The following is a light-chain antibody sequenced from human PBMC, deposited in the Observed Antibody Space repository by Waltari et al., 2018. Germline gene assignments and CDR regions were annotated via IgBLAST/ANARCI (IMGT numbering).Light chain of an antibody. CDR1: KRIRYY. Sequence: IPGRASKRIRYYFNWDQQKPGKAPKLLIYAAYTLQSGAPSRFSGSGSGTDFTLTISSLQPEDFATYYCQQSYNTPTLGPGTKVEI. CDR3: QQSYNTPT. J-gene: IGKJ3*01. CDR2: AAY. V-gene: IGKV1-39*01.